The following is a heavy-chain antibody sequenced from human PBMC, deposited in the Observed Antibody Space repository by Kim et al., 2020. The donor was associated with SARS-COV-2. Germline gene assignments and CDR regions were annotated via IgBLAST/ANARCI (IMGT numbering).Heavy chain of an antibody. V-gene: IGHV3-23*01. CDR3: VKAKYGSTWYFDY. J-gene: IGHJ4*02. D-gene: IGHD3-10*01. Sequence: SESVMGQFTTSRDKSKNTRYRQMNSLTAEDTAVYYCVKAKYGSTWYFDYWGRGTPVTVSS.